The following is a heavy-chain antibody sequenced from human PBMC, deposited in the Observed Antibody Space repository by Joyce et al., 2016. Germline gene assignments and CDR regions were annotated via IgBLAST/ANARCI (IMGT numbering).Heavy chain of an antibody. Sequence: EVQLVQSGGEVKKPGESLKISCKGVGYSFTSYWVGWVRQMPGKGLELMGIIKPEDSDTGYSPSFQGQVTISVDRSIRAAHLRWGSLRASDTTIYYCARSAVRGTLSPFFDYWGQGSLVTVSS. V-gene: IGHV5-51*01. CDR3: ARSAVRGTLSPFFDY. J-gene: IGHJ4*02. CDR1: GYSFTSYW. CDR2: IKPEDSDT. D-gene: IGHD3-16*01.